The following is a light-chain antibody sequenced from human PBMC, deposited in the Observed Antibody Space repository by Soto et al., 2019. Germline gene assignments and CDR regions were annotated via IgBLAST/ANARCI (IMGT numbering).Light chain of an antibody. CDR3: QQSCSTPPFT. CDR1: QSISSY. Sequence: DIQMTQSPSSLSASVGDRVTITCRASQSISSYLNWYQQKPGKAPKLLIYAASSLQSGVPSRFSGSGSGTDFTLTISSLQPEDFATYYCQQSCSTPPFTFGPGTKVDIK. CDR2: AAS. J-gene: IGKJ3*01. V-gene: IGKV1-39*01.